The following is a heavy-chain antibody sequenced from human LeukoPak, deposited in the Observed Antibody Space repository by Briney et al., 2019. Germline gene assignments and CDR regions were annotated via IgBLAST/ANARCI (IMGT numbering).Heavy chain of an antibody. CDR2: INHSGST. CDR1: GGSSSGYY. Sequence: SETLSLTCAVYGGSSSGYYWSWIRQPPGKGLEWIGEINHSGSTNYNPSLKSRVTISVDTSKNQFSLKLSSVTAADTAVYYCARGPLDSSGYYYAFDYWGQGTLVTVSS. J-gene: IGHJ4*02. CDR3: ARGPLDSSGYYYAFDY. V-gene: IGHV4-34*01. D-gene: IGHD3-22*01.